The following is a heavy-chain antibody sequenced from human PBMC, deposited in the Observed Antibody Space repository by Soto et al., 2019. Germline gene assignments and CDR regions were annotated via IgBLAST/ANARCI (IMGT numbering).Heavy chain of an antibody. CDR2: MNPMRGST. CDR1: GYTFINYY. D-gene: IGHD4-17*01. V-gene: IGHV1-8*01. J-gene: IGHJ4*02. CDR3: ARGRQDYGDYANY. Sequence: ASVKVSCKASGYTFINYYIHWVRQAPGQGLEWMAIMNPMRGSTSYAQKFQGRVTMTRNTSISTAYMELSSLRSEDTAVYYCARGRQDYGDYANYWGQGTLVTVSS.